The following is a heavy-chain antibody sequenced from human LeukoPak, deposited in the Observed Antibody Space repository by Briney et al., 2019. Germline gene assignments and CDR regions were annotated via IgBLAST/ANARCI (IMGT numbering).Heavy chain of an antibody. V-gene: IGHV1-2*02. CDR1: GYTFTGYY. D-gene: IGHD3-22*01. CDR2: INPNSGGT. CDR3: ARSYDSSGYFDY. Sequence: ASVKVSCKASGYTFTGYYMHWVRQAPGQGLEWMGCINPNSGGTNYAQKFQGRVTMTRDTSISTAYMELGRLRSDDTAVYYCARSYDSSGYFDYWGQGTLVTVSS. J-gene: IGHJ4*02.